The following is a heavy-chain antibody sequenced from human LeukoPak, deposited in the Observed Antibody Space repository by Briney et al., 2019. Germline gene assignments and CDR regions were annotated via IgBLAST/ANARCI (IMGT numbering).Heavy chain of an antibody. J-gene: IGHJ6*02. Sequence: GGSLRLSCAASGFTFSSYWMSWVRQAPGKGLEWVANIKQDGSEKYYVDSVKGRFTISRDNAKNSLYLQMNSLRAEDTAVYYCAREESFNNYYYYYGMGVWGQGTTVTVSS. V-gene: IGHV3-7*01. D-gene: IGHD3-16*02. CDR1: GFTFSSYW. CDR2: IKQDGSEK. CDR3: AREESFNNYYYYYGMGV.